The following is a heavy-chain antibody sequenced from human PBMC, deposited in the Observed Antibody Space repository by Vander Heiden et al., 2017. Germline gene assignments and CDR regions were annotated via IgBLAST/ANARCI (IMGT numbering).Heavy chain of an antibody. CDR1: GFPFSSYS. V-gene: IGHV3-21*01. J-gene: IGHJ4*02. CDR3: ARDGLYCGGDCYSVMDY. D-gene: IGHD2-21*02. CDR2: ISSSSSYI. Sequence: EVQLVESGGGLVKPGGSLRLSCAASGFPFSSYSMTWVRRAPGKGLEWVSSISSSSSYIYYADSVKGRFTISRDNAKNSLYLQMNSLRAEDTAVYYCARDGLYCGGDCYSVMDYWGQGTLVTVSS.